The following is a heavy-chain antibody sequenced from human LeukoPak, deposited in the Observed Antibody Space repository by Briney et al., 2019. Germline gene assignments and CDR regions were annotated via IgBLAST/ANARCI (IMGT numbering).Heavy chain of an antibody. J-gene: IGHJ5*02. CDR1: GGSFSGYY. V-gene: IGHV4-34*01. CDR3: VREGNTMVRGVIVVWFDP. CDR2: INHSGST. Sequence: SETLSLTCAVYGGSFSGYYWSWIRQPPGKGLEWIGEINHSGSTNYNPSLKSRVTISVDTSKNQFSLKLSSVTAADTAVYYCVREGNTMVRGVIVVWFDPWGQGTLVTVSS. D-gene: IGHD3-10*01.